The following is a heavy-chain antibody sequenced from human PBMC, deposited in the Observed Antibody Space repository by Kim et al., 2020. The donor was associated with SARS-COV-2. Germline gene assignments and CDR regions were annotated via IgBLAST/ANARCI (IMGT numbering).Heavy chain of an antibody. CDR2: INHSGRT. J-gene: IGHJ4*02. CDR1: GGSFSGYY. V-gene: IGHV4-34*01. CDR3: ARRLSKTSGWGSHDCDL. D-gene: IGHD3-16*01. Sequence: SETLSLTCAVYGGSFSGYYWSWIRQPPGKGLEWIGEINHSGRTNYNPSLKSRVTISVDTSKNQFSLKLTSVTAADTAVYYCARRLSKTSGWGSHDCDLWGQGALVTVTS.